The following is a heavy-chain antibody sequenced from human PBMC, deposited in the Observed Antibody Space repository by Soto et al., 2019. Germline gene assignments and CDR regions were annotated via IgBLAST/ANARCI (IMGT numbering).Heavy chain of an antibody. D-gene: IGHD2-8*01. Sequence: QVQLVESGGGVVQPGRSLRLSCAASGFTFSTYVMHWVRHAPGKGLEWVALIWYDGSDKYYADSVKGRFTISRDNSNNTLYLHMNSLRAEDTAVYYCARIPWPEHCTNGVCYLPDYWGQGTLVTVSS. CDR1: GFTFSTYV. CDR2: IWYDGSDK. V-gene: IGHV3-33*01. J-gene: IGHJ4*02. CDR3: ARIPWPEHCTNGVCYLPDY.